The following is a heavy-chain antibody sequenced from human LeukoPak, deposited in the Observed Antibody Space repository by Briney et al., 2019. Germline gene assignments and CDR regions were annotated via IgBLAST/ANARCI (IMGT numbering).Heavy chain of an antibody. CDR2: INPGGDNT. D-gene: IGHD3-10*01. CDR3: ARDPSHYYYMDV. J-gene: IGHJ6*03. V-gene: IGHV1-46*01. CDR1: GYTFTNYY. Sequence: ASVKVSCKASGYTFTNYYIHWVRQAPGQGLEWMGLINPGGDNTDYAQNFQGRVTMTRDTSTSTVYMGLSSLRSDDTAVYYCARDPSHYYYMDVWGKGTTVTVSS.